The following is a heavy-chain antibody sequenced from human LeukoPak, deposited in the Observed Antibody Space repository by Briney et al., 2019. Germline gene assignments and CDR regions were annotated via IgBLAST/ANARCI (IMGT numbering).Heavy chain of an antibody. D-gene: IGHD3-10*01. CDR3: ARDHAWGGFDY. CDR1: GGSISSSSYY. Sequence: LSETLSLTCTVSGGSISSSSYYWGWIRQPPGKGLEWIGSIYYSGSTYYNPSLKSRVTISVDTSKNQFSLKLSSVTAADMAVYYCARDHAWGGFDYWGQGTLVTVSS. CDR2: IYYSGST. J-gene: IGHJ4*02. V-gene: IGHV4-39*07.